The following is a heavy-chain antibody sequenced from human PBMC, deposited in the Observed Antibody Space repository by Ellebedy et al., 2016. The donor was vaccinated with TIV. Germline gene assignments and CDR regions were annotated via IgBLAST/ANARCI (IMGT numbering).Heavy chain of an antibody. J-gene: IGHJ3*02. D-gene: IGHD2-2*01. CDR1: GGSISSSNW. V-gene: IGHV4-4*02. CDR3: ATPPYCSSTSCYGLADAFDI. Sequence: GSLRLXXAVSGGSISSSNWWSWVRQPPGKGLEWIGEIYHSGSTNYNPSLKSRVTISVDKSKNQFSLKLSSVTAADTAVYYCATPPYCSSTSCYGLADAFDIWGQGTMVTVSS. CDR2: IYHSGST.